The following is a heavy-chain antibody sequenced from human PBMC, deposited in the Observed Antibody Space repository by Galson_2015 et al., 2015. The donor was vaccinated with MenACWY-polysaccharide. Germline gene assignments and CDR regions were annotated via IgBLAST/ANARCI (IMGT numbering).Heavy chain of an antibody. V-gene: IGHV3-30*02. J-gene: IGHJ4*02. CDR3: AKGGGGSRDFDY. Sequence: SLRLSCAAPGFTFSNYAMQWVRQAPGKGLEWVAFIRYDGTNKYYADSVTGRFTISRDNSKNTLYLQMNSLRAEDTAVYYCAKGGGGSRDFDYWGQGALVTVSS. D-gene: IGHD2-15*01. CDR1: GFTFSNYA. CDR2: IRYDGTNK.